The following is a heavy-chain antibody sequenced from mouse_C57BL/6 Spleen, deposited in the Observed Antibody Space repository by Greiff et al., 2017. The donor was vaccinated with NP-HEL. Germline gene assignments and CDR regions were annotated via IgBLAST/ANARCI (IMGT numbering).Heavy chain of an antibody. CDR3: ARWGPIYYDYDGFDY. D-gene: IGHD2-4*01. V-gene: IGHV1-22*01. J-gene: IGHJ2*01. Sequence: VQLQQSGPELVKPGASVKMSCKASGYTFTDYNMHWVKQSHGKSLEWIGYINPNNGGTSYNQKFKGKATLTVNKSSSTAYMELRSLTSDDSAVYYCARWGPIYYDYDGFDYWGQGTTLTVSS. CDR2: INPNNGGT. CDR1: GYTFTDYN.